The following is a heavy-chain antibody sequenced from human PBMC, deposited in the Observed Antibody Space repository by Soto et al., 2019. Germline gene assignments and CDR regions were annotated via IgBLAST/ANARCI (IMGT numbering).Heavy chain of an antibody. CDR2: IYFSGGT. CDR3: ARPNIAAAGGLDP. V-gene: IGHV4-59*08. CDR1: GGSISSYY. J-gene: IGHJ5*02. Sequence: SETLSLTCTVSGGSISSYYWSWIRQPPGKGLEWIGYIYFSGGTNYNPSLKRRVTISVDTSKNQFSLKLSSVTAADTAVYYCARPNIAAAGGLDPWGQGTLVTVSS. D-gene: IGHD6-13*01.